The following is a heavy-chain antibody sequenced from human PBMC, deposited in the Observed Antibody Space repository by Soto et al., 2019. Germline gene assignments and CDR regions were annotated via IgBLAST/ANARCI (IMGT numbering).Heavy chain of an antibody. V-gene: IGHV3-33*01. J-gene: IGHJ4*02. CDR1: GFTFSSYG. Sequence: QVQLVESGGGVVQPGRSLRLSCAASGFTFSSYGMHWVRQAPGKVLELVAVIWYDGSNKYYADSVKGRFTISRDNSKNTLYLQMNSLRAEDTAVYYCARDSSDYYDSSGSLDYWGQGTLVTVSS. D-gene: IGHD3-22*01. CDR3: ARDSSDYYDSSGSLDY. CDR2: IWYDGSNK.